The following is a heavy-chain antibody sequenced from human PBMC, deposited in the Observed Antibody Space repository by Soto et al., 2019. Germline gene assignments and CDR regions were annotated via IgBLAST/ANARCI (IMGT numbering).Heavy chain of an antibody. J-gene: IGHJ6*02. CDR1: GYSFTSYW. Sequence: PGESLKISCKGSGYSFTSYWISWVRQMPGKGLEWMGRIDPSDSYTNYSPSFQGHVTISADKPISTAYLQWSSLKASDTAMYYCARLPITMVRGVAGDYYYGMDVWGQGTTVTVSS. CDR2: IDPSDSYT. V-gene: IGHV5-10-1*01. CDR3: ARLPITMVRGVAGDYYYGMDV. D-gene: IGHD3-10*01.